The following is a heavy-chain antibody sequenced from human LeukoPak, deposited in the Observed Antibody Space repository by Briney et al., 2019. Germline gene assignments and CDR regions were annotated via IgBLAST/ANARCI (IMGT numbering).Heavy chain of an antibody. Sequence: ASVKVSCKASGYRFSNYGISWVRQAPGQGLEWVGWVSGYNGNTNFAQKFQGRVTTTTDTSTSTVYMDLRSLRSDDTAVYFCARGDYGANVGDYWGQGTLVTVSS. CDR1: GYRFSNYG. CDR3: ARGDYGANVGDY. CDR2: VSGYNGNT. J-gene: IGHJ4*02. D-gene: IGHD4/OR15-4a*01. V-gene: IGHV1-18*01.